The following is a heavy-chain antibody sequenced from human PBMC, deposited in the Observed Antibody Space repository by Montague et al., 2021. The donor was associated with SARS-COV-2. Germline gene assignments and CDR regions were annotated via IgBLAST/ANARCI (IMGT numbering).Heavy chain of an antibody. J-gene: IGHJ6*02. CDR3: AGSVQFAYGLDV. D-gene: IGHD3-16*01. V-gene: IGHV4-59*08. Sequence: SETLSLTCTVSSGSISNYYWSWIRQPPGKGLEWIGFISHTESTNHNPSLGSRVSISIDTSKSQFSLRVRSVTAADTAVYYCAGSVQFAYGLDVWGQGTTVTISS. CDR2: ISHTEST. CDR1: SGSISNYY.